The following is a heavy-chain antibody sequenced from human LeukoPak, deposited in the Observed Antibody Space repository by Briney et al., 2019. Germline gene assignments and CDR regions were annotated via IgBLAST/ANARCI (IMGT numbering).Heavy chain of an antibody. Sequence: GGSLRLSCAASGFTFSSYAMSWVRQAPGKGLEWVSAISGSGGSTYYADSVKGRFTISRDNSKNTLYLQMNSLRAEDTAVYYCAKDRSRAVLYYYGSGSSIDYWGQGTLVTVSS. CDR3: AKDRSRAVLYYYGSGSSIDY. J-gene: IGHJ4*02. CDR1: GFTFSSYA. V-gene: IGHV3-23*01. CDR2: ISGSGGST. D-gene: IGHD3-10*01.